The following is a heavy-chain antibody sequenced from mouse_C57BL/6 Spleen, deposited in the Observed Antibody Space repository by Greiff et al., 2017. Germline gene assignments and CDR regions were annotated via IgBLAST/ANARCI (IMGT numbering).Heavy chain of an antibody. D-gene: IGHD2-1*01. CDR1: GYSFTGYF. J-gene: IGHJ2*01. CDR2: INPYNGDT. CDR3: ARRRANYSYYFDY. Sequence: EVQLQQSGPELVKPGDSVKISCKASGYSFTGYFMNWVMQSHGKSLEWIGRINPYNGDTFYNQKFKGKATLTVDKSSSTAHMELRSLTSEDSAVYYCARRRANYSYYFDYWGQGTTLTVSS. V-gene: IGHV1-20*01.